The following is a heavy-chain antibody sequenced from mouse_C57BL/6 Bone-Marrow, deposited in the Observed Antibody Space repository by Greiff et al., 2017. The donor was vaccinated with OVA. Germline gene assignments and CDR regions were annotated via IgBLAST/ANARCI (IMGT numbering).Heavy chain of an antibody. CDR2: IDPSDSYT. CDR1: GYTFTSYW. V-gene: IGHV1-69*01. D-gene: IGHD4-1*01. J-gene: IGHJ2*01. CDR3: ARDWSYYFDY. Sequence: QVQLQQPGAELVMPGASVKLSCKASGYTFTSYWMHWVEQRPGQGLEWIGEIDPSDSYTNYNQKFKGKSTLTVDKSSSTAYMQLSSLTSEDSAVYYCARDWSYYFDYWGQGTTLTVSS.